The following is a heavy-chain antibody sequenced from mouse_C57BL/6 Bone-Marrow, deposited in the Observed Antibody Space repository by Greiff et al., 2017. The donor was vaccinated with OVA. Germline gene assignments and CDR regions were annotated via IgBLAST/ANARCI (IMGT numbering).Heavy chain of an antibody. CDR2: IDPSDSET. CDR1: GYTFTSYW. Sequence: QVQLQQPGAELVRPGSSVKLSCKASGYTFTSYWMHWVKQRPIQGLEWIGNIDPSDSETHYNQKFKDKATLTVDKSSSTAYMQLSSLTSEDSAVYYCARKNYGSRRKYFEVWGTGTTVTVSS. D-gene: IGHD1-1*01. V-gene: IGHV1-52*01. CDR3: ARKNYGSRRKYFEV. J-gene: IGHJ1*03.